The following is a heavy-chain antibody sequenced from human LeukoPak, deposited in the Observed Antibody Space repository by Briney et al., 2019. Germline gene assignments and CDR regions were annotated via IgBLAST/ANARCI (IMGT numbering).Heavy chain of an antibody. CDR2: INHSGST. V-gene: IGHV4-34*01. J-gene: IGHJ4*02. CDR1: GFTFSTFA. Sequence: PGGSLRLSCAASGFTFSTFAMIWVRQPPGKGLEWIGEINHSGSTNYNPSLKSRVTISVDTSKNQFSLKLSSVTAADTAVYYCARRIRYKGLDYWGQGTLVTVSS. CDR3: ARRIRYKGLDY. D-gene: IGHD2-2*02.